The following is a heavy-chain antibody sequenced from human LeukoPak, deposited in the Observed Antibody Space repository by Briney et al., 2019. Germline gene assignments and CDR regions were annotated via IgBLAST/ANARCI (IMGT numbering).Heavy chain of an antibody. D-gene: IGHD2-15*01. Sequence: GGSLRLSCAASGFTFNFYAMSWVRQAPGKGLGWVSAISGSGGSTYYADSVKGRFTISRDNSKNTLYLQMNSLRAEDTAVYYRAKPGCSGGSCYDFDYWGQGTLVTVSS. J-gene: IGHJ4*02. CDR1: GFTFNFYA. CDR2: ISGSGGST. CDR3: AKPGCSGGSCYDFDY. V-gene: IGHV3-23*01.